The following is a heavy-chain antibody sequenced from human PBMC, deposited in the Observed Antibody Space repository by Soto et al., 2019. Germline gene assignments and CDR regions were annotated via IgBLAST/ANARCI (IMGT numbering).Heavy chain of an antibody. CDR3: AKASAAGGTYFPLWF. CDR2: ISGSVGST. CDR1: GFTFSSYG. Sequence: GGSLRLSCAASGFTFSSYGMSWVRQAPGKGLEWVSSISGSVGSTYYADSVKGRFTISRDNSKNTLYLQMNSLRAEDTAVYYSAKASAAGGTYFPLWFWGQGTLVT. D-gene: IGHD1-26*01. J-gene: IGHJ4*02. V-gene: IGHV3-23*01.